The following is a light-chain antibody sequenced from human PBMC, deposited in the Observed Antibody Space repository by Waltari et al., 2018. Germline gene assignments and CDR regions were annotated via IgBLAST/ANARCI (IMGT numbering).Light chain of an antibody. CDR3: NSYTSIYSYV. J-gene: IGLJ1*01. Sequence: QSALTQPASVSGSPGQSITISCTGTSNDVGGYDYFSWYQHHPGKAPKLMIYEVNNRPAGFSNRFSGPKSGNTASLTISGLQSEDEADYYCNSYTSIYSYVFGTGTKVTVL. CDR2: EVN. CDR1: SNDVGGYDY. V-gene: IGLV2-14*01.